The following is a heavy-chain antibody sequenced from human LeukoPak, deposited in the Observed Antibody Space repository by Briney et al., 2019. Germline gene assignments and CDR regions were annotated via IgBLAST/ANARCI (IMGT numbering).Heavy chain of an antibody. CDR1: GFTFSNYA. CDR3: AKRGDCSGTCTYDY. Sequence: GGSLRLSSAASGFTFSNYAVHWVRQAPGEGLEWVSIVGGSGVKTYYADSVKGRFTISRDNSKNTVYLQMNSLRAEDTAVYYCAKRGDCSGTCTYDYWGQGTLVTVSS. D-gene: IGHD2-2*01. CDR2: VGGSGVKT. J-gene: IGHJ4*02. V-gene: IGHV3-23*01.